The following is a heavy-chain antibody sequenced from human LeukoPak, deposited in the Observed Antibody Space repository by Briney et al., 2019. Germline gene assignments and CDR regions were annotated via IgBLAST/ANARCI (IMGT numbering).Heavy chain of an antibody. CDR2: IYDSETT. V-gene: IGHV4-59*08. D-gene: IGHD6-19*01. CDR1: GGSISSSH. J-gene: IGHJ4*02. Sequence: SETLSLTCTVSGGSISSSHWSWIRQPPGKGLEWIASIYDSETTKYNPSLRSRATISSDTSKNQFSLKLSSVTAADTAVYYCARQAYSSGWYTAAYWGQGTLVTVSS. CDR3: ARQAYSSGWYTAAY.